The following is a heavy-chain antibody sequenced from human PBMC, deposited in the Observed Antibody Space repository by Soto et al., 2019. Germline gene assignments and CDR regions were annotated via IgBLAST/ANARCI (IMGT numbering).Heavy chain of an antibody. CDR2: ISSSSSYI. V-gene: IGHV3-21*01. J-gene: IGHJ4*02. D-gene: IGHD3-3*01. Sequence: EVQLVESGGGLVKPGGSLRLSCAASGFTFSSYSMNWVRQAPGKGLEWVSSISSSSSYIYYADSVKGRFTISRDNAKNSLYLQMNSLRAEDTAVYYCARPAAGDFWSGYPPEYYFDYWGQGTLVTVSS. CDR1: GFTFSSYS. CDR3: ARPAAGDFWSGYPPEYYFDY.